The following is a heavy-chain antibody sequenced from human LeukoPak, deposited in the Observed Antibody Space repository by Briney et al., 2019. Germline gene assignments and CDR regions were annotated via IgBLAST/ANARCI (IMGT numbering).Heavy chain of an antibody. D-gene: IGHD2-2*01. J-gene: IGHJ4*02. CDR1: GFTFSSYS. CDR3: ATGGCLHALDY. CDR2: ISSSSSYI. Sequence: GGSLRLSCAASGFTFSSYSMNWVRQAPGKGLEWVSSISSSSSYIYYADSVKGRFTISRDNAKNSLYLQMNSLRAEDTAVYYCATGGCLHALDYWGQGTLVTVSS. V-gene: IGHV3-21*01.